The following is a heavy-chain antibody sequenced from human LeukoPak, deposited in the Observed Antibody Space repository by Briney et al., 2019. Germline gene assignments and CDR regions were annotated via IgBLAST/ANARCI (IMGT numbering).Heavy chain of an antibody. V-gene: IGHV3-23*01. CDR3: AKDKVAGPTSRFDY. J-gene: IGHJ4*02. CDR1: XFTFSSYA. D-gene: IGHD6-19*01. Sequence: PGGSLRLSXAAXXFTFSSYAMSWVRQAPGKGLEWVSAISGSGGSTYYADSVKGRFTISRDNSKNTLYLQMNSLRAEDTAVYYCAKDKVAGPTSRFDYWGQGTLVTVSS. CDR2: ISGSGGST.